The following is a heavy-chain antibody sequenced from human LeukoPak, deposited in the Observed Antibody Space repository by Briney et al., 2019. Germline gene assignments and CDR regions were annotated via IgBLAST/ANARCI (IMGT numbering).Heavy chain of an antibody. CDR2: IYSGGST. V-gene: IGHV3-53*01. Sequence: GGSLRLSCAASGFTVSSNYMSWVRQAPGKGLEWVSVIYSGGSTYYADSVKGRFTISRDNSKSTLYIQMNSMRAEDTAVYYCARAKPKNMVRGLIMRRESRYYFDYWGQGTLVTVSS. CDR1: GFTVSSNY. J-gene: IGHJ4*02. D-gene: IGHD3-10*01. CDR3: ARAKPKNMVRGLIMRRESRYYFDY.